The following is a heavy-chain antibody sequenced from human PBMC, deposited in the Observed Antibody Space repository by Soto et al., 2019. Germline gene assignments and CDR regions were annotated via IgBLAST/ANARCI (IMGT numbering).Heavy chain of an antibody. D-gene: IGHD4-17*01. CDR1: GGSISSGGYY. CDR2: IYYSGST. J-gene: IGHJ4*02. V-gene: IGHV4-31*03. Sequence: PSETLSLTCTVSGGSISSGGYYWSWIRQHPGKGLEWIGYIYYSGSTYYNPSLKSRVTISVDTSKNQFSLKLSSVTAADTAVYYCARAYGDYAIDYWGQGTLVTVSS. CDR3: ARAYGDYAIDY.